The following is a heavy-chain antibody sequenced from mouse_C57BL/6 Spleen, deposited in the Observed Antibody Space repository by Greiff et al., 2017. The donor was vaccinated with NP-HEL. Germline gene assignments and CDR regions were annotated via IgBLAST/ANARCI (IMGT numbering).Heavy chain of an antibody. D-gene: IGHD1-1*01. CDR2: IDPSDSYT. J-gene: IGHJ4*01. CDR1: GYTFTSYW. Sequence: QVQLKQPGAELVMPGASVKLSCKASGYTFTSYWMHWVKQRPGQGLEWIGEIDPSDSYTNYNQKFKGKSTLTVDKSSSTAYMQLSSLTSEDSAVYYCAVTTVMDYWGQGTSVTVSS. V-gene: IGHV1-69*01. CDR3: AVTTVMDY.